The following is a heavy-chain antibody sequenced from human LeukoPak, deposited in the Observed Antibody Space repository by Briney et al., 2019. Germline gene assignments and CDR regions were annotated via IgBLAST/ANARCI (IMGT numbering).Heavy chain of an antibody. CDR3: AKNYYHDSNSYFDY. J-gene: IGHJ4*02. CDR1: GFSFSSYA. Sequence: GGSPRLSCAASGFSFSSYAMHWVRQAPGKGLEYVSAISGNGGSTYYANSLKGRFTISRDNSKNTLYLQMGSLRAEDMAVYYCAKNYYHDSNSYFDYWGQGTLVTVSS. D-gene: IGHD3-22*01. V-gene: IGHV3-64*01. CDR2: ISGNGGST.